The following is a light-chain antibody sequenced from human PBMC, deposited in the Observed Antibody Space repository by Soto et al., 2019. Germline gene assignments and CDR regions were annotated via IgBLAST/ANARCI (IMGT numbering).Light chain of an antibody. V-gene: IGLV2-14*01. CDR3: TSSTSDSLYV. J-gene: IGLJ1*01. CDR2: KFN. CDR1: SSDFGCSKY. Sequence: QSALTQPASVSGSPGQSITISCTGTSSDFGCSKYVSWYQQYPGKDPKLLIIKFNDRPSGVSNRFSGSKSGNTASLTISGLLAEDEADYFCTSSTSDSLYVFGTGTKVTVL.